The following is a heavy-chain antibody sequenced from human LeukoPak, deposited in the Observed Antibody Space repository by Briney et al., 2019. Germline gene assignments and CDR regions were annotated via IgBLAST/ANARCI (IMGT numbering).Heavy chain of an antibody. Sequence: PGGSLRLSCAASGLTFDDYGMSWVRQAPGKGLEWVSGINWNGGSTGYADSVKGRFTISRDNSKSTLYLQMNSLRAEDTALYYCAKEGGRWFGILFSRYVDFWGQGALVSVSS. CDR1: GLTFDDYG. D-gene: IGHD3-10*01. CDR2: INWNGGST. V-gene: IGHV3-20*04. CDR3: AKEGGRWFGILFSRYVDF. J-gene: IGHJ4*02.